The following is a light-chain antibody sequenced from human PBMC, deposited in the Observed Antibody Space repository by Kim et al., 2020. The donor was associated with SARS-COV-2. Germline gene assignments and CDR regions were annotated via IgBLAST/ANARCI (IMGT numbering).Light chain of an antibody. CDR1: QSVSSSY. J-gene: IGKJ4*01. CDR2: GAS. V-gene: IGKV3-20*01. Sequence: LSPGERATLSCRVSQSVSSSYLAWYQQKPGQAPRLLIYGASSRATGIPDMFSGSGSGTDFTLTISRLEPEDFAVYYCQQYGSSAPFGGGTKVDIK. CDR3: QQYGSSAP.